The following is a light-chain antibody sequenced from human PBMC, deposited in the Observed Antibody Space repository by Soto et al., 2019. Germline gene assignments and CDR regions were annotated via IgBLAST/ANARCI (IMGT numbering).Light chain of an antibody. J-gene: IGLJ2*01. Sequence: QSALTQPPSVSGAPGQRVTISCTGSSSNIGAGYDVHWYQQLPGTAPKLLISGSSNRPSGVPDRFSDSKSGTSASLAITGLQAEDEADYYCQSYDSSLSGSRVIFGGGTQLTVL. V-gene: IGLV1-40*01. CDR3: QSYDSSLSGSRVI. CDR1: SSNIGAGYD. CDR2: GSS.